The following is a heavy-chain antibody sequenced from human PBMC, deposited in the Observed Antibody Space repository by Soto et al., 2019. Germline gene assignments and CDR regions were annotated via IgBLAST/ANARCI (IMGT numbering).Heavy chain of an antibody. CDR2: IIPNIGIA. D-gene: IGHD6-6*01. J-gene: IGHJ5*02. CDR3: ARGYSSSSRGDP. Sequence: ASVRVSCKASGGTFSSRTNAWVRQAPGQGLEWMGRIIPNIGIANYAQKLQGRVTITTDTSTSTVYMELSSLRSDDTAVYCCARGYSSSSRGDPWCRGTLVTVSS. CDR1: GGTFSSRT. V-gene: IGHV1-69*02.